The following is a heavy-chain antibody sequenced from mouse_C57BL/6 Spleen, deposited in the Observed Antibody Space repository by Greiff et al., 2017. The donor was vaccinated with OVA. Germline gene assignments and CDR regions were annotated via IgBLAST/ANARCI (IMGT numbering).Heavy chain of an antibody. Sequence: VQLKESGPGLVKPSQSLSLTCSVTGYSITSGYYWNWIRQFPGNKLEWMGYISYDGSNNYNPSLKNRISITRDTSKNQFFLKLNSVTTEDTATYYCAGDYDRFAYWGQGTLVTVSA. D-gene: IGHD2-12*01. V-gene: IGHV3-6*01. J-gene: IGHJ3*01. CDR1: GYSITSGYY. CDR3: AGDYDRFAY. CDR2: ISYDGSN.